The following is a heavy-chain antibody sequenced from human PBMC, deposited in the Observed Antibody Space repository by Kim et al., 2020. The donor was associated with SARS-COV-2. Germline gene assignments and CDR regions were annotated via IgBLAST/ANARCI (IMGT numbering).Heavy chain of an antibody. Sequence: GGSLRLSCAASGFTFSSYWMKWVRQAPGEGLEGVASIKEDGSEKYYVDSVKGRFTVSRDNAKNSLYLQLDSLRAEDTAVYFCVTVRSGTLPHWGQGTLVTVSS. CDR1: GFTFSSYW. CDR3: VTVRSGTLPH. CDR2: IKEDGSEK. V-gene: IGHV3-7*01. D-gene: IGHD1-26*01. J-gene: IGHJ4*02.